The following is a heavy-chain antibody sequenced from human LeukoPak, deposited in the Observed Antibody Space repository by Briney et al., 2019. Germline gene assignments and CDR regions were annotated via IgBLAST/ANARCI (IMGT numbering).Heavy chain of an antibody. J-gene: IGHJ4*02. D-gene: IGHD6-19*01. CDR3: ARDSESGWSDY. CDR2: ISSSGSTI. Sequence: GGSLRLSCAASGFTFSSYVMHWVRQAPGKGLAWVSYISSSGSTIYYADSVKGRFTISRDNAKNSLYLQMNSLRAEDTAVYYCARDSESGWSDYWGQGTLVTVSS. V-gene: IGHV3-48*03. CDR1: GFTFSSYV.